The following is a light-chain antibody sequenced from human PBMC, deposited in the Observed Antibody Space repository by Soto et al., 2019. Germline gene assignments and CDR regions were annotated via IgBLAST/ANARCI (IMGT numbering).Light chain of an antibody. CDR1: SSNIGAGYD. Sequence: QSVLTQPPSVSGAPGQRVTISCTGSSSNIGAGYDVHWYQQLPGTAPKLLIYVNINRPSGVPDRFSGSKSGTSASLAITGLQAEDEADYYCQSYDTRLSGYVFGTGTKVTVL. CDR3: QSYDTRLSGYV. J-gene: IGLJ1*01. CDR2: VNI. V-gene: IGLV1-40*01.